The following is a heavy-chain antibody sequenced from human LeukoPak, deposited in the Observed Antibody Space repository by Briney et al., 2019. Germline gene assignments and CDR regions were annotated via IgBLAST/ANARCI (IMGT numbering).Heavy chain of an antibody. D-gene: IGHD3-16*02. CDR1: GFTFSSYW. CDR2: IKQDGSGK. Sequence: PGGSLRLSCAASGFTFSSYWMSWVRQAPGKGLEWVANIKQDGSGKYYVDSVKGRFTISRDNAKNSLYLQMNSLRAEDTAVYYCAREGSRSSNAFDIWGQGTMVTVSS. CDR3: AREGSRSSNAFDI. V-gene: IGHV3-7*01. J-gene: IGHJ3*02.